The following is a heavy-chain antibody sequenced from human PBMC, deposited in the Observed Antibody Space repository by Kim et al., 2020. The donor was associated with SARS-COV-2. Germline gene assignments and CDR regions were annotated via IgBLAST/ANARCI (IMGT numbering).Heavy chain of an antibody. D-gene: IGHD1-26*01. CDR3: TKGGGGGIGDH. V-gene: IGHV3-23*01. CDR2: IYGSDGTT. CDR1: GFTFTSYA. J-gene: IGHJ4*02. Sequence: GGSLRLSCTTSGFTFTSYAMSWVRQAPGKGLEWVSSIYGSDGTTYYVDSVKGRFTISRDNSKNTLYLQMNSLRADDTAVYYCTKGGGGGIGDHWGQVT.